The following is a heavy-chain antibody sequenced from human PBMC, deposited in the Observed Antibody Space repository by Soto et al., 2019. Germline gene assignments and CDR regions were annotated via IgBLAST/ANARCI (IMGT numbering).Heavy chain of an antibody. CDR3: ARGRVTNYYYYGADV. CDR2: INHGGRT. V-gene: IGHV4-34*02. J-gene: IGHJ6*02. CDR1: GEPFTDHF. Sequence: QVQLQQWGAGLLKPSETLSLTCAVSGEPFTDHFCTWIRQAPGKGLEWIGEINHGGRTYFNPSLKSRVTLSVDTSKNQFSLVPVSLTAADTGVYYCARGRVTNYYYYGADVWGQGTTVTVSS. D-gene: IGHD2-8*01.